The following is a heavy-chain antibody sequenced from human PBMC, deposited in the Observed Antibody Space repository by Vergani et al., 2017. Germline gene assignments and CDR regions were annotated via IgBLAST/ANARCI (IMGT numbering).Heavy chain of an antibody. CDR3: ARHSGSIRSAFDI. CDR1: GGSLSSSSYY. CDR2: IYYSGST. V-gene: IGHV4-39*01. D-gene: IGHD1-26*01. Sequence: QLQLQESGPGLVKPSETLSLTCTVSGGSLSSSSYYWGWLRQPPGKGLEWIGSIYYSGSTYYNPSLKSRVTISVDTSKNQFSLKLSSVTAADTAVYYCARHSGSIRSAFDIWGQGTMVTVYS. J-gene: IGHJ3*02.